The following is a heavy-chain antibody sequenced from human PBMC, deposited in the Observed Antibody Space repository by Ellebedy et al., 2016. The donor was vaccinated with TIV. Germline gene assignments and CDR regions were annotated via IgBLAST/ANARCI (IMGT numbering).Heavy chain of an antibody. CDR3: ARGPPMGHGGFDI. CDR1: GFTFSSYG. Sequence: PGGSLRLSCEASGFTFSSYGMHWVRQAPGKGLEWVAVMWYDGTNKFYGDSVKGRFTISRDNSKNTLYLQMNSLRAEDTAVYYCARGPPMGHGGFDIWGQGTMVTASS. J-gene: IGHJ3*02. V-gene: IGHV3-33*01. CDR2: MWYDGTNK. D-gene: IGHD2-15*01.